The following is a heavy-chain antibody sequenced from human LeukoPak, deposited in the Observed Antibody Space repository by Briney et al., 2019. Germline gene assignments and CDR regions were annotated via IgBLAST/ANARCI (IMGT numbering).Heavy chain of an antibody. CDR3: ARDHILTGYSSWYYEGGPFDY. CDR2: IIPIFGTT. J-gene: IGHJ4*02. CDR1: GGTFNSYA. D-gene: IGHD3-9*01. V-gene: IGHV1-69*06. Sequence: ASVKVSCKASGGTFNSYAISWVRQAPGQGLEWMGGIIPIFGTTNYARKFRGRVTLTADKSTRTAYMELSSLRAGDTAVYYCARDHILTGYSSWYYEGGPFDYWGQGTLVTVSS.